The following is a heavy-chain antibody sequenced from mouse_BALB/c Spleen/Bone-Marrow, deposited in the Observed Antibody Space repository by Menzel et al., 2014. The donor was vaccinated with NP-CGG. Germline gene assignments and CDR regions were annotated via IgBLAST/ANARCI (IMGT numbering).Heavy chain of an antibody. J-gene: IGHJ4*01. CDR3: ARWEYYAMDY. CDR2: IDPANGNT. Sequence: EVQVVESGAELVKPGASVKLSCTASGLNIQDTYMPWVRPRPEQGQEWIGRIDPANGNTKYDPKFQGKATITADTSPNTAYLQLSSLTSEDSALYYCARWEYYAMDYWGQGTPVTVSS. CDR1: GLNIQDTY. V-gene: IGHV14-3*02. D-gene: IGHD4-1*01.